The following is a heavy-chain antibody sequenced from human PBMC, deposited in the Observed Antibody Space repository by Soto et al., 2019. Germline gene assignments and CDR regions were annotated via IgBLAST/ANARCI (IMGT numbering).Heavy chain of an antibody. V-gene: IGHV4-31*03. Sequence: SETLSLTCTVSGGSISSGGYYWSWIRQHPGKGLEWIGYIYYSGSTYYNPSLKSRVTISVDTSKNLFSLKLSSVTAADTAVYYCARVNPLGDCSGGSCYPTYYFDYWGQGTLVAGSS. CDR3: ARVNPLGDCSGGSCYPTYYFDY. D-gene: IGHD2-15*01. J-gene: IGHJ4*02. CDR1: GGSISSGGYY. CDR2: IYYSGST.